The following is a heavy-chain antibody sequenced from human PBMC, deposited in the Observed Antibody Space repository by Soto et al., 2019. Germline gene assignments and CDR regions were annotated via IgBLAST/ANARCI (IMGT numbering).Heavy chain of an antibody. D-gene: IGHD6-19*01. J-gene: IGHJ4*02. CDR3: AKNSSPIDY. CDR1: DGSISSSNW. Sequence: QVQLQESGPGLVKPSETLSLTCAVSDGSISSSNWWSWVRQPPGKGLEWIGEIYHTGNTNYNPSFKSRVTISLDKSENQFSLKLSSVTAADTAVYYCAKNSSPIDYWGQGTLVAVSS. V-gene: IGHV4-4*02. CDR2: IYHTGNT.